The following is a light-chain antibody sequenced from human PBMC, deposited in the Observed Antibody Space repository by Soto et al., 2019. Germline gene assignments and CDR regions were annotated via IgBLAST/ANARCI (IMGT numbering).Light chain of an antibody. Sequence: EIVLTQSPGTLSLSPGERATLSCRASQSVSNNYLAWSHRKPGQAPRLLLYGASSRATGIPHRFSGSVSGTDFTLTISRLEPEDFAVYYCQQYDNSPWTFGQGTKVAI. V-gene: IGKV3-20*01. CDR3: QQYDNSPWT. CDR1: QSVSNNY. J-gene: IGKJ1*01. CDR2: GAS.